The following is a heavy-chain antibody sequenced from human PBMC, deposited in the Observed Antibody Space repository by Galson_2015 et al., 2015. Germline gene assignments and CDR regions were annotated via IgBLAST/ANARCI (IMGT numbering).Heavy chain of an antibody. V-gene: IGHV3-7*05. D-gene: IGHD1-26*01. Sequence: SLRLSCAASGFTLSAYWMSWVRQAPGKGLEWVANMTFAESENYYVDSVKGRFTISRDNARNSLYLQMNSLRPDDTAVYYCARNQVGGTSPKFDYWGQGTLVTVSP. J-gene: IGHJ4*02. CDR1: GFTLSAYW. CDR3: ARNQVGGTSPKFDY. CDR2: MTFAESEN.